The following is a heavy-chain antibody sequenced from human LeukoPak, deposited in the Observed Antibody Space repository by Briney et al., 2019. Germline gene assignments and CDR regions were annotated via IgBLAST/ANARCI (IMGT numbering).Heavy chain of an antibody. CDR1: GYTFTSYD. Sequence: GPVKVSCKASGYTFTSYDINWVRQATGQGLEWMGWMNPNSGNTGYAQKFQGRVTITRNTSISTAYMELSSLRSEDTAVYYCARGLYSSSWYSIDYWGQGTLVTVSS. J-gene: IGHJ4*02. V-gene: IGHV1-8*03. D-gene: IGHD6-13*01. CDR2: MNPNSGNT. CDR3: ARGLYSSSWYSIDY.